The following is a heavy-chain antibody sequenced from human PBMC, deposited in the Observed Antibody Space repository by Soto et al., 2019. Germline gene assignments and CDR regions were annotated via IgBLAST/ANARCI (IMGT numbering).Heavy chain of an antibody. CDR2: ISWNSGSI. CDR1: GFTFDDYA. J-gene: IGHJ6*02. CDR3: AKVGRRSHNGGDYGMDV. V-gene: IGHV3-9*01. D-gene: IGHD3-16*01. Sequence: EVQLVESGGGLVQPGRSLRLSCAASGFTFDDYAMHWVRQAPGKGLEWVSGISWNSGSIGYADSVKGRFTISRDNAKNSLYLQMNSLRAEDTALYYCAKVGRRSHNGGDYGMDVWGQGTTVTVSS.